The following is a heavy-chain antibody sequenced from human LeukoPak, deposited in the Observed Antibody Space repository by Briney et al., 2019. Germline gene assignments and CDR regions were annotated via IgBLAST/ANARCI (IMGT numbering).Heavy chain of an antibody. D-gene: IGHD6-19*01. Sequence: GESLKISCEASGYTFINYWIAWVRQMPGKGLEWMGIIYPGDSDTRYSPSFQGQVTISADKSISTAYLQWSSLKASDTAMYYCARLPRQWLVRGFDYWGQGTLVTVSS. J-gene: IGHJ4*02. CDR2: IYPGDSDT. V-gene: IGHV5-51*01. CDR1: GYTFINYW. CDR3: ARLPRQWLVRGFDY.